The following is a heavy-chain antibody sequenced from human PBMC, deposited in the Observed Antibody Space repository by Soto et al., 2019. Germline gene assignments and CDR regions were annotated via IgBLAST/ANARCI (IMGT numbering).Heavy chain of an antibody. Sequence: QKYLVESGGGVVQPGGSLRLSCGASGSIFSGYGMHWVRQAPGKGLEWVAVIWYDGSNKYYADSVKGRFTISRDNSKNMLYLQMDSLRAEDTAVYYCARDGIGGTVFRGFCDYWGQGTLVTVSS. CDR2: IWYDGSNK. J-gene: IGHJ4*02. V-gene: IGHV3-33*01. CDR1: GSIFSGYG. D-gene: IGHD1-7*01. CDR3: ARDGIGGTVFRGFCDY.